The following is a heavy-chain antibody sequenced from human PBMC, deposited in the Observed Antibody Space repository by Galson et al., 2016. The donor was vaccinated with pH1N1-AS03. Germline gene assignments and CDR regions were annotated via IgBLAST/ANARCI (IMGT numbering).Heavy chain of an antibody. CDR3: VRGSPHSSSTNYAFDI. V-gene: IGHV1-2*02. J-gene: IGHJ3*02. Sequence: SVKVSCKASGYAFTDYYMHLLRQAPGQGLEWMAWINTDSGGTDYAQKFQGRVTMTRDASISTTYMELSSLRSDDTAVYYCVRGSPHSSSTNYAFDIWGQGTTVTVSS. D-gene: IGHD6-13*01. CDR2: INTDSGGT. CDR1: GYAFTDYY.